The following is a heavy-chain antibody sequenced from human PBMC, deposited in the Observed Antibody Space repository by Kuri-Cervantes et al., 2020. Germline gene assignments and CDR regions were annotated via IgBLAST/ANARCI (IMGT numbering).Heavy chain of an antibody. CDR3: ARDRGGGYVGGYFDY. CDR1: GYTFTSYA. CDR2: INAGNGNT. J-gene: IGHJ4*02. D-gene: IGHD5-12*01. Sequence: ASVKVSCKASGYTFTSYAMHWVRQAPGQRLEWMGWINAGNGNTKYSQKFQGRVTITRDTSASTVYMELSSLRSEDTAVYYCARDRGGGYVGGYFDYWGQGSLVTVSS. V-gene: IGHV1-3*01.